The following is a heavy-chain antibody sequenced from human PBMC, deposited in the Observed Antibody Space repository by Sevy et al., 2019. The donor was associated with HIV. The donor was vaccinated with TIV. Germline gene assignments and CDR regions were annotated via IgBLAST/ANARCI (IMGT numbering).Heavy chain of an antibody. Sequence: GGSLRLSCAASGFPFNDHAMHWVRQVPGKGLEWVSGVSWNSRYIGYADSVKGRFTISRDNARHFLYLEMNSQRPEDTALYYCAKDINRGCDGVNCYSYYYYFYGLDVWGQGTTVTVSS. J-gene: IGHJ6*02. V-gene: IGHV3-9*01. CDR1: GFPFNDHA. D-gene: IGHD2-21*01. CDR2: VSWNSRYI. CDR3: AKDINRGCDGVNCYSYYYYFYGLDV.